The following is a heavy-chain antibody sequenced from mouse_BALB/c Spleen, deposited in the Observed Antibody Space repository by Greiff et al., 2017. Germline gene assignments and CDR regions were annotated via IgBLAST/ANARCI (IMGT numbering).Heavy chain of an antibody. J-gene: IGHJ4*01. Sequence: EVQRVESGPELEKPGASVKISCKASGYSFTGYNMNWVKQSNGKSLEWIGNIDPYYGGTSYNQKFKGKATLTVDKSSSTAYMQLKSLTSEDSAVYYCARFDHYYGSSYGGIYAMDYWGQGTSVTVSS. V-gene: IGHV1-39*01. CDR1: GYSFTGYN. CDR3: ARFDHYYGSSYGGIYAMDY. CDR2: IDPYYGGT. D-gene: IGHD1-1*01.